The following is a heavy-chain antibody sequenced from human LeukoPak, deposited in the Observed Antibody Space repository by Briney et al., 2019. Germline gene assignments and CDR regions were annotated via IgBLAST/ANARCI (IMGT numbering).Heavy chain of an antibody. V-gene: IGHV3-48*04. CDR2: ISRGSHTI. CDR1: GFSFSGYS. J-gene: IGHJ4*02. CDR3: SRETTSGY. Sequence: PGGSLRLSCAASGFSFSGYSMNWVRQPPGQGLEWISYISRGSHTIYYADSVRGRFTISRDDAKNSLHLQMNSLRAEDTGIYYCSRETTSGYWGQGTLVTVSS. D-gene: IGHD1-1*01.